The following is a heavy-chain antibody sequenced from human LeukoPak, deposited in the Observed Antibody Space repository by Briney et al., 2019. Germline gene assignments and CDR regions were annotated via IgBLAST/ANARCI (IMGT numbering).Heavy chain of an antibody. D-gene: IGHD2-2*02. J-gene: IGHJ6*02. CDR3: ARDHCGYCSSTSCYTKSYGMDV. CDR2: ISSSGSTI. V-gene: IGHV3-48*03. CDR1: GFTFSSYE. Sequence: PGGSLRLSCAASGFTFSSYEMNWVRQAPGKGLEWVSYISSSGSTIYYADSVKGRFTISRDNAKNSLYLQMNSLRAEDTAVYYCARDHCGYCSSTSCYTKSYGMDVWGQGTTVTVSS.